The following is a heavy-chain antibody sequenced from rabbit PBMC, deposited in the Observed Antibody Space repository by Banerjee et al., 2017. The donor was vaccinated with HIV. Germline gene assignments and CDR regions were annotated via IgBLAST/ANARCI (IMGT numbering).Heavy chain of an antibody. CDR1: GFSFSSAYY. V-gene: IGHV1S40*01. CDR3: VRSIGGSNYYFDL. Sequence: QSLEESGGDLVKPGASLTLTCTASGFSFSSAYYMCWVRQAPGKGPEWIACIDTSRGSTYYATWAKGRFTISKTSSTMVTLQMTSLTAADTATYFSVRSIGGSNYYFDLWGQGTLVTVS. D-gene: IGHD8-1*01. CDR2: IDTSRGST. J-gene: IGHJ4*01.